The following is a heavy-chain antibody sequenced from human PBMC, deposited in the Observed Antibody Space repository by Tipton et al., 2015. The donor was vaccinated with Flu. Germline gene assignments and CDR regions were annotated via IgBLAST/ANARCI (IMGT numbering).Heavy chain of an antibody. CDR1: GDSIGSRYF. CDR3: VARLGLWGYDSWSDYPQAGVFDL. V-gene: IGHV4-38-2*01. D-gene: IGHD3-3*01. Sequence: TLSLTCSVSGDSIGSRYFWGWIRQPPGKGLEWIGNIHRSGTTYYNPSLKSRVTISVDASKNQFTLRLSSVTAADTAVYYCVARLGLWGYDSWSDYPQAGVFDLWGQGTMVTVSS. J-gene: IGHJ3*01. CDR2: IHRSGTT.